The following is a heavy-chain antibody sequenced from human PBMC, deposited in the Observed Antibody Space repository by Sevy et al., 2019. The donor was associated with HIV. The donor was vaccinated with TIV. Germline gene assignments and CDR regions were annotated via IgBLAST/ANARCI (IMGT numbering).Heavy chain of an antibody. CDR1: GFIFSTSG. CDR2: IGYDGTNK. D-gene: IGHD1-1*01. CDR3: AKDEGTYWKPAYFQS. Sequence: GGSLRLSCTTSGFIFSTSGMHWVRQAPGKGLEWVAFIGYDGTNKLYTGSLRGRFTISRDKSKNALFLQLNSLRVDDKAVYFGAKDEGTYWKPAYFQSWGQGTLVTVSS. V-gene: IGHV3-30*02. J-gene: IGHJ4*02.